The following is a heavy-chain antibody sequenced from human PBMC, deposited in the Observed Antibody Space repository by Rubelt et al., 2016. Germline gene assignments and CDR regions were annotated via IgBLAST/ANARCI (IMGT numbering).Heavy chain of an antibody. CDR1: GYTLTELS. Sequence: QVQLVQSGAEVKKPGASVKVSCKVSGYTLTELSMHWVRQAPGQGLEWMGRINPNSGGTNYAQKFQGRVTMTRDTSISTAYMELSRLRSDDTAVYYCARESDLDYWGQGTLVTVSS. V-gene: IGHV1-2*06. CDR2: INPNSGGT. J-gene: IGHJ4*02. CDR3: ARESDLDY.